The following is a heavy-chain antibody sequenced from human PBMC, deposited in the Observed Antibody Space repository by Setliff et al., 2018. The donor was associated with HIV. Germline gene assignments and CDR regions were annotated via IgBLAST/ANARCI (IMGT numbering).Heavy chain of an antibody. Sequence: SETLSLTCSVSGGSISSGGHYWNWIRQHPGRGLEWIGYISNSGSTYYNPSLKGRLTVSVDPSKNHFSLNLTSVTAADTAVYYCARPIMGQDAFDIWGQGTMVTVSS. J-gene: IGHJ3*02. CDR2: ISNSGST. V-gene: IGHV4-31*03. CDR1: GGSISSGGHY. CDR3: ARPIMGQDAFDI. D-gene: IGHD2-8*01.